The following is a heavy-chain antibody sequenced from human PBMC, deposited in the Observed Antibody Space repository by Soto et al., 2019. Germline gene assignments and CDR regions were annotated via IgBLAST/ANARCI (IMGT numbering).Heavy chain of an antibody. CDR1: GFTFSSYA. CDR2: ISGSGGST. CDR3: AKDGIVVVPAAGVGYGMDV. Sequence: EVQLLESGGGLVQPGGSLRLSCAASGFTFSSYAMSWVRQAPGKGLEWVSAISGSGGSTYYADSVKGRFTISRDNSKNTLYLQMNSLRAEDTAVYYCAKDGIVVVPAAGVGYGMDVWGQGTTVTVSS. D-gene: IGHD2-2*01. J-gene: IGHJ6*02. V-gene: IGHV3-23*01.